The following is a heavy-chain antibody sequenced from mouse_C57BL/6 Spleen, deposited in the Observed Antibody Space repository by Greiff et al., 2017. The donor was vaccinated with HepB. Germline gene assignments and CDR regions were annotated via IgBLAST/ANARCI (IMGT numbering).Heavy chain of an antibody. J-gene: IGHJ4*01. D-gene: IGHD1-1*01. V-gene: IGHV1-76*01. CDR1: GYTFTDYY. Sequence: VKLMESGAELVRPGASVKLSCKASGYTFTDYYINWVKQRPGQGLEWIARIYPGSGNTYYNEKFKGKATLTAEKSSSTAYMQLSSLTSEDSAVYFCARYAIYGSSSLDYWGQGTSVTVSS. CDR2: IYPGSGNT. CDR3: ARYAIYGSSSLDY.